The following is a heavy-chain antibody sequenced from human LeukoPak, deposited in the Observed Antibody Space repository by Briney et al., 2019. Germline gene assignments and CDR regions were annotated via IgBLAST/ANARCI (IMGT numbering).Heavy chain of an antibody. J-gene: IGHJ4*02. V-gene: IGHV3-23*01. CDR3: AIMHRYYDGSGYWVQ. D-gene: IGHD3-22*01. CDR2: ISTSGGST. Sequence: GGSLRLSCAASGFTFSSYAMSWVRQGPGKGLEWVSGISTSGGSTSYADAVKGRFTISRDNPRNTLYMQMNGLRAEDTAVYYCAIMHRYYDGSGYWVQWGQGTLVTVSS. CDR1: GFTFSSYA.